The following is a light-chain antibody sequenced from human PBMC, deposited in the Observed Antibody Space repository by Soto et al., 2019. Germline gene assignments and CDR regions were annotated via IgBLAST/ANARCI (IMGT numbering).Light chain of an antibody. Sequence: DIQMTQSPSSVSASVGDRVTITCRASQGISRWLAWYQQKPGKAPKLLIYGASSLQGGVPSRFSGSGSGTDFTLTISSLQPEDFATYYCQQANSFPPTFGGGTKVEIK. V-gene: IGKV1-12*01. J-gene: IGKJ4*01. CDR2: GAS. CDR3: QQANSFPPT. CDR1: QGISRW.